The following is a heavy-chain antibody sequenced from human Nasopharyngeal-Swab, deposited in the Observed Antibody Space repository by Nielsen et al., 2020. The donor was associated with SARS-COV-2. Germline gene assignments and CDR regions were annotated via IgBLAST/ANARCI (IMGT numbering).Heavy chain of an antibody. V-gene: IGHV3-23*01. CDR1: GFTFSNYA. D-gene: IGHD3-10*01. CDR3: AKRFSPK. Sequence: GESLKISCAASGFTFSNYAMTWVRQAPGKGLEWVSVISGSGGISHYADSVKGRFTISRDNSKNTLYLQMNSLRAEDTAVYYCAKRFSPKWGQGTLVTVSS. J-gene: IGHJ4*02. CDR2: ISGSGGIS.